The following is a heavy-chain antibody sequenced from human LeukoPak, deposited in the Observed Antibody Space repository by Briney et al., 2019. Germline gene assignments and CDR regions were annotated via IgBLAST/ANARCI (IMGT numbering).Heavy chain of an antibody. V-gene: IGHV1-8*03. Sequence: ASVKVSCKASGYTFTSYDINWVRQATGQGLEWMGWMNPNSGNTGYAQKFQGRVTITRNTSISTAYMELSSLRSEDTAVYYCAKDLEVGWIQLWWSLDAFDIWGQGTMVTVSS. D-gene: IGHD5-18*01. CDR3: AKDLEVGWIQLWWSLDAFDI. CDR2: MNPNSGNT. CDR1: GYTFTSYD. J-gene: IGHJ3*02.